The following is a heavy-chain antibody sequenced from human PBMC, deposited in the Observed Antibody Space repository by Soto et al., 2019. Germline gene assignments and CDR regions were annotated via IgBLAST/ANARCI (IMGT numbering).Heavy chain of an antibody. J-gene: IGHJ6*02. Sequence: PGGSLRLSCAASGFTFSSYAMSWVRQAPGKGLEWVSAISGSGGSTYYADSVKGRFTISRDNSKNTLYLQMNSLRAEDTAVYYCAKKRSGSPRSGMDVWGQGTTVTVSS. CDR2: ISGSGGST. CDR3: AKKRSGSPRSGMDV. V-gene: IGHV3-23*01. D-gene: IGHD3-10*01. CDR1: GFTFSSYA.